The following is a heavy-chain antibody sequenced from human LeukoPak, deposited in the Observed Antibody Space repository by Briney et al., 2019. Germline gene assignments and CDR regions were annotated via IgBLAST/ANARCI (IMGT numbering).Heavy chain of an antibody. V-gene: IGHV3-23*01. D-gene: IGHD1-26*01. CDR2: ISGSGGST. CDR1: GFTFSSYA. Sequence: PGGSLRLSCAASGFTFSSYAMSWVRQAPGKGLEWVSAISGSGGSTYYADSVKGRFTISRDNSKNTLYLQMNSLRAEDTAVYYCAKVRLNSGSYYGEYYFDYWGQGTLVTVSS. J-gene: IGHJ4*02. CDR3: AKVRLNSGSYYGEYYFDY.